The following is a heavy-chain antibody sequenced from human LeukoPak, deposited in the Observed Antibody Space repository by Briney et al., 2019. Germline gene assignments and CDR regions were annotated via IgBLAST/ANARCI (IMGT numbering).Heavy chain of an antibody. V-gene: IGHV3-33*06. CDR1: GFTFSSYG. D-gene: IGHD6-6*01. Sequence: GGSLRLSCAASGFTFSSYGMHWVRQAPGKGLEWVAVIWYDGSNKYYADSVKGRFTISRDNSKNTLYLQMNSLRAEDTAVYYCAKDTRYSSSSSDYWGQGTLVTVSS. CDR2: IWYDGSNK. J-gene: IGHJ4*02. CDR3: AKDTRYSSSSSDY.